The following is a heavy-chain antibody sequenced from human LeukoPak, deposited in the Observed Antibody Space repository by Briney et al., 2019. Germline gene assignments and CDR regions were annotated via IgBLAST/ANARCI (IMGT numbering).Heavy chain of an antibody. Sequence: GGSLRLSCAASGFSVSSNYMSWVRQAPGKGLEWVSVIYSGGTTYYADSVKGRFAISRDNSKNTLYLQMNSLRAEDTALYYCASGITGTNNWFDPWGQGTLVTVSS. V-gene: IGHV3-66*02. D-gene: IGHD1-20*01. J-gene: IGHJ5*02. CDR2: IYSGGTT. CDR3: ASGITGTNNWFDP. CDR1: GFSVSSNY.